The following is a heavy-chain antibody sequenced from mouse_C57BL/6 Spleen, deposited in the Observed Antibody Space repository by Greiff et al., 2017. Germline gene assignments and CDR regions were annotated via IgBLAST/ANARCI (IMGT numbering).Heavy chain of an antibody. D-gene: IGHD2-4*01. V-gene: IGHV1-4*01. CDR2: INPSSGYT. Sequence: QVQLQQSGAELARPGASVKMSCKASGYTFTSYTMHWVKQRPGQSLEWIGYINPSSGYTKYNQKFKDKATLTAEKSSSTADMQLSSLTSEDSAVYYCAISYEYDAVDYWGQGTSVTVSS. CDR1: GYTFTSYT. CDR3: AISYEYDAVDY. J-gene: IGHJ4*01.